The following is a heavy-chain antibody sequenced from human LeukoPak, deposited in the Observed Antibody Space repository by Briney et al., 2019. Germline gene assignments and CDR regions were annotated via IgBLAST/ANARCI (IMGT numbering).Heavy chain of an antibody. V-gene: IGHV1-24*01. Sequence: ASVRVSCKVSGYTLTELSMHWVRQAPGKGLEWMGGFDPEDGETIYAQKFQGRVTMTEDTSTDTAYMELSSLRSEDTAVYYCATDPPYGGYDAFDIWGQGTMVTVSS. D-gene: IGHD6-25*01. CDR2: FDPEDGET. J-gene: IGHJ3*02. CDR1: GYTLTELS. CDR3: ATDPPYGGYDAFDI.